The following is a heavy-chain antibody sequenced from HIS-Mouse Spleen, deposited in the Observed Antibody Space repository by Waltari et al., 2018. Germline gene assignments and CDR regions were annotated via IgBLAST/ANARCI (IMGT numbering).Heavy chain of an antibody. D-gene: IGHD6-13*01. CDR3: AREIPYSSSWYDWYFDL. V-gene: IGHV4-39*07. J-gene: IGHJ2*01. Sequence: QLQLQESGPGLVKPSETLSLTCTVSGGSISSSSYYWGWIRQPPGKGLEWIGSIYYSGGTYSNPSLKGRVTISVDTSKNQFSRKLSSVTAADTAVYYCAREIPYSSSWYDWYFDLWGRGTLVTVSS. CDR1: GGSISSSSYY. CDR2: IYYSGGT.